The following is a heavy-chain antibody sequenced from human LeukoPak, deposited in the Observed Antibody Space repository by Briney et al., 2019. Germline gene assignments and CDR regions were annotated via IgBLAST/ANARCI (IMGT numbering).Heavy chain of an antibody. CDR1: GGSISSYY. CDR3: AMGVDWGPFDY. Sequence: SETLSLTCTVSGGSISSYYWSWIRQPPGKGLEWIGYIYYSGSTNYNPSLKSRVTISVDTSKNQFSLKLSSVTAAATAVYYCAMGVDWGPFDYWGQGTLVTVSS. V-gene: IGHV4-59*01. J-gene: IGHJ4*02. CDR2: IYYSGST. D-gene: IGHD3/OR15-3a*01.